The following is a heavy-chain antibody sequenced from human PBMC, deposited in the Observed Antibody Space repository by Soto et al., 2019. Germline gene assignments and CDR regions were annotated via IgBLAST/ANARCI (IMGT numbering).Heavy chain of an antibody. D-gene: IGHD5-18*01. CDR1: GGSISSYY. J-gene: IGHJ4*02. CDR2: IYYSGSA. V-gene: IGHV4-59*08. CDR3: ARAYSYGYGLYFDY. Sequence: SVTMSVTCTVAGGSISSYYWSWIRKNPGKGLELIGYIYYSGSANYNPSLKSRVTISVDTSKNQFSLKLSSVTAADTAVYYCARAYSYGYGLYFDYWGQGTLVTVSS.